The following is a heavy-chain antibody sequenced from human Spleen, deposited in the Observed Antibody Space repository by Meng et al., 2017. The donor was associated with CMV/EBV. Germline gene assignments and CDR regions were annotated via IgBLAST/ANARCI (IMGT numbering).Heavy chain of an antibody. CDR3: ARVKGDYGDYLPVDY. J-gene: IGHJ4*02. D-gene: IGHD4-17*01. V-gene: IGHV4-34*01. CDR1: GASFSDYY. Sequence: GSLRLSCAVYGASFSDYYWSWIRQPPGKGLEWIGEITHSGSTNYNPSLKSRVTMSVDMSKNQFSLKLSSVTAADTAVYYCARVKGDYGDYLPVDYWGQGTLVTVSS. CDR2: ITHSGST.